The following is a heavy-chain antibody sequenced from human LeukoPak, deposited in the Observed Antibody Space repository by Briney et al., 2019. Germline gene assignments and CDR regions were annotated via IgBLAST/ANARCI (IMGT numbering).Heavy chain of an antibody. Sequence: SVKVSCKASGGTFSSYAISWVRQAPGQGLEWMGRIIPIFGTANYAQKFQGRVTITTDESTSTAYMELSSLRSEDTAVYYCARDDFWSDYGYYFDYWGQGTLVTVPS. V-gene: IGHV1-69*05. CDR1: GGTFSSYA. CDR2: IIPIFGTA. D-gene: IGHD3-3*01. CDR3: ARDDFWSDYGYYFDY. J-gene: IGHJ4*02.